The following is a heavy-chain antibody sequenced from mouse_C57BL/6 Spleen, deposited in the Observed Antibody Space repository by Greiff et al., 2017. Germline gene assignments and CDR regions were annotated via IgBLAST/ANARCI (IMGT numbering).Heavy chain of an antibody. CDR3: AREDYGSFAY. CDR1: GYTFTSYW. CDR2: IYPSDSAT. Sequence: QVQLQQPGAELVRPGSSVKLSCKASGYTFTSYWMHWVKQTPGHGLEWIGNIYPSDSATHYNQKFKGKAILTADKSSSTAYMQLSRLTSEDSADYYCAREDYGSFAYWGQGTLVTVSA. V-gene: IGHV1-61*01. D-gene: IGHD1-1*02. J-gene: IGHJ3*01.